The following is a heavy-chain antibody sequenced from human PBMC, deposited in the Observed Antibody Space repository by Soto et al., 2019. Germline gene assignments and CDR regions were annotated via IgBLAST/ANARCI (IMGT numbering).Heavy chain of an antibody. Sequence: PGGSLRLSCVASGFTLTAYTMNWVRQAPGTGLEWVARIDYDGSSTTYADSVKGRFTISRDNANNRVYLLMNSLRVEDTAVYYCATNPTGYSYGFFDYWGQGSLVTVSS. V-gene: IGHV3-74*03. CDR2: IDYDGSST. J-gene: IGHJ4*02. D-gene: IGHD5-18*01. CDR3: ATNPTGYSYGFFDY. CDR1: GFTLTAYT.